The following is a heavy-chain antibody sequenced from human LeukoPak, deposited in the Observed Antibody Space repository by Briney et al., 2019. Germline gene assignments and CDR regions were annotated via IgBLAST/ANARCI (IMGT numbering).Heavy chain of an antibody. Sequence: QAGGSLRLSCTASGFTFSTYDMHWVRQAPGKGLQWMTVIQYDGGNQYYADSVKGRFTISRDNSKNTLYLQMNSLRAEDTAVYYCAKDKRWGRQQWLGYFDYWGQGTLVTVSS. CDR1: GFTFSTYD. V-gene: IGHV3-30*02. J-gene: IGHJ4*02. CDR3: AKDKRWGRQQWLGYFDY. D-gene: IGHD6-19*01. CDR2: IQYDGGNQ.